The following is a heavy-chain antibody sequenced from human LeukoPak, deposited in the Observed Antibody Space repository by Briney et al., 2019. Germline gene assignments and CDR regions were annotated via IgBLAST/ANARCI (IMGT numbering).Heavy chain of an antibody. V-gene: IGHV4-59*12. D-gene: IGHD2-2*01. Sequence: SETLSLTCTVSGGSISSYYWSWIRQPPGKGLEWIGYIYYSGSTNYNPSLKSRVTISVDTSKNQFSLKLSSVTAADTAVYYCAREGGIVVVPAAMSAFDIWGQGTMVTVSS. CDR3: AREGGIVVVPAAMSAFDI. CDR2: IYYSGST. CDR1: GGSISSYY. J-gene: IGHJ3*02.